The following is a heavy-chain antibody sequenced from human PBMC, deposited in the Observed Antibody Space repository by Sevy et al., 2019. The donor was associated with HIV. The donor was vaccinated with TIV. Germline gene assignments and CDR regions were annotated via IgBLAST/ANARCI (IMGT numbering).Heavy chain of an antibody. CDR1: GYTFTSYG. CDR2: ISAYNGNT. Sequence: ASVKVSCKASGYTFTSYGISWERQAPGLGLEWMGWISAYNGNTNYAQKLQGRVTMTTDTSTSTAYMELRSLRSDDTAVYYCARDRTLYSNYITDAFDIWGQGTMVTVSS. D-gene: IGHD4-4*01. CDR3: ARDRTLYSNYITDAFDI. J-gene: IGHJ3*02. V-gene: IGHV1-18*01.